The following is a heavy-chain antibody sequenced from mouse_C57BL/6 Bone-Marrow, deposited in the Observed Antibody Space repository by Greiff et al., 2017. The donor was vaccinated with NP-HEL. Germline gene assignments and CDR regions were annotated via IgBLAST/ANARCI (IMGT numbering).Heavy chain of an antibody. V-gene: IGHV1-78*01. CDR1: GYTFTDHT. CDR2: IYPRDGST. Sequence: QVQLQQSDAELVKPGASVKISCKVSGYTFTDHTIHWMKQRPEQGLEWIGYIYPRDGSTKYNEKFKGKATLTADKSSSTAYMQLNSLTSEDSAVYFCARQGYYYGSSPYAMDYWGQGTSVTVSS. D-gene: IGHD1-1*01. CDR3: ARQGYYYGSSPYAMDY. J-gene: IGHJ4*01.